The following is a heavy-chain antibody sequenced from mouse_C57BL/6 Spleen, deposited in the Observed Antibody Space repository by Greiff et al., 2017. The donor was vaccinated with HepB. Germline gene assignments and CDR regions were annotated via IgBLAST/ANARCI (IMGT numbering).Heavy chain of an antibody. V-gene: IGHV1-82*01. CDR2: IYPGDGDT. CDR1: GYAFSSSW. J-gene: IGHJ3*01. Sequence: QVQLKESGPELVKPGASVKISCKASGYAFSSSWMNWVKQRPGKGLEWIGRIYPGDGDTNYNGKFKGKATLTADKSSSTAYMQLSSLTSEDSAVYFCARSGSSYWFAYWGQGTLVTVSA. CDR3: ARSGSSYWFAY. D-gene: IGHD1-1*01.